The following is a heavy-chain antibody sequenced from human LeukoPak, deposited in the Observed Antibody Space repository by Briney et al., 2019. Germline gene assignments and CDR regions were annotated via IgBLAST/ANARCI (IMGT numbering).Heavy chain of an antibody. V-gene: IGHV4-4*09. CDR3: ARGDIVVVPAAIASWFDP. Sequence: SETLSLTCTVSGGSISSYYWSWIRQPPGKGLEWIGYIYTSGSTNYNPSLKSRVTISVDTSKNQFSLKLSSVTAADTAVYYCARGDIVVVPAAIASWFDPWGQGTLVTVSS. D-gene: IGHD2-2*02. J-gene: IGHJ5*02. CDR2: IYTSGST. CDR1: GGSISSYY.